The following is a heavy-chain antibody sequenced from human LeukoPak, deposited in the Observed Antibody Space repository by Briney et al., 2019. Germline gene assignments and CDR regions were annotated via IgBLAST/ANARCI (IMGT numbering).Heavy chain of an antibody. J-gene: IGHJ6*02. CDR3: AREKIEMATVVYYYYYYGMDV. Sequence: PGGFLRLSCAASGNYWMHWVRQVPGKGLVWVSHINSDGSWTSYADSVKGRFTISKDNAKNSLYLQMNSLRAEDTAVYYCAREKIEMATVVYYYYYYGMDVWGQGTTVTVSS. V-gene: IGHV3-74*01. CDR2: INSDGSWT. D-gene: IGHD5-24*01. CDR1: GNYW.